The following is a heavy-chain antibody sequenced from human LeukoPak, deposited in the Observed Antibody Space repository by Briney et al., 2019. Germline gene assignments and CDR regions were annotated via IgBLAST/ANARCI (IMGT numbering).Heavy chain of an antibody. V-gene: IGHV3-23*01. Sequence: GGSLRLSCAASGFTFSSYGMSWVRQAPGKGLEWVSAISGSGGSTYYADSVKGRFTISRDNSKNTLYLQMNSLRAEDTAVYYCAKDIEYCSSTSCYVPFDYWGQGTLVTVS. CDR2: ISGSGGST. CDR3: AKDIEYCSSTSCYVPFDY. D-gene: IGHD2-2*01. J-gene: IGHJ4*02. CDR1: GFTFSSYG.